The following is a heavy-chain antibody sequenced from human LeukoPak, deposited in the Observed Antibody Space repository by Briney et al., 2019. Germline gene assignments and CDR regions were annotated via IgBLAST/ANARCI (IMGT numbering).Heavy chain of an antibody. CDR1: GFSFSSYW. CDR2: ISGSGGST. J-gene: IGHJ6*03. Sequence: GGSLRLSCTASGFSFSSYWMSWVRQAPGKGLEGVSAISGSGGSTYYADSVKGRFTISRDNSKNTLYMQMNRLRAEDTGVYYCAKLFRDSSSTSCSNYYYYYIHLWGKGTTLTASS. D-gene: IGHD2-2*01. V-gene: IGHV3-23*01. CDR3: AKLFRDSSSTSCSNYYYYYIHL.